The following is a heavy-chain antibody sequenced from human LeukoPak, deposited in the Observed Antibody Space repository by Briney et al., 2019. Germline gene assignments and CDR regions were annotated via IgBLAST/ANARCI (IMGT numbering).Heavy chain of an antibody. D-gene: IGHD4-11*01. V-gene: IGHV4-59*01. CDR3: ARENSAFDY. CDR2: IYYSGSI. J-gene: IGHJ4*02. Sequence: PSETLSLTCTVSGGSMRSYYWNWIRQPPGKGLEWIGYIYYSGSINYNPSLKSRVTISVDTSKNKFSLKLSSVTAADTAVYYCARENSAFDYWGQGTLVTVSS. CDR1: GGSMRSYY.